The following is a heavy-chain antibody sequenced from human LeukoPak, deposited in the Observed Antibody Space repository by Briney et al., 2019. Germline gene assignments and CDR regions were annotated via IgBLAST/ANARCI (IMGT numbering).Heavy chain of an antibody. Sequence: PGGSLRLSCAASGFTFDDYAMHWVRQAPGKGLEWVSLISWDGGSTYYADSVKGRFTISRDNSKNSLYLQMNSLRAEDTALYYCAKDIRSSGWYHFDYWGQGTLVTVSS. CDR3: AKDIRSSGWYHFDY. CDR2: ISWDGGST. CDR1: GFTFDDYA. J-gene: IGHJ4*02. V-gene: IGHV3-43D*03. D-gene: IGHD6-19*01.